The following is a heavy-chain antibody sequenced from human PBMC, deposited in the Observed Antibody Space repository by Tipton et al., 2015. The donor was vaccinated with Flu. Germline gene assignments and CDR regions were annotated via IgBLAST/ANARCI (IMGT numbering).Heavy chain of an antibody. D-gene: IGHD3-3*01. CDR2: ISPNSGGT. CDR1: GYTFTGYY. CDR3: ARENIITVFGMVFRWYDP. J-gene: IGHJ5*02. V-gene: IGHV1-2*02. Sequence: QSGPEVKKPGASVKVSCTASGYTFTGYYMHWVRQAPGQGLEWMGWISPNSGGTNYAQKFQGRVTMTRDTSISTAYMELSSLRYDDTAVYYCARENIITVFGMVFRWYDPWGQGTVVTVSS.